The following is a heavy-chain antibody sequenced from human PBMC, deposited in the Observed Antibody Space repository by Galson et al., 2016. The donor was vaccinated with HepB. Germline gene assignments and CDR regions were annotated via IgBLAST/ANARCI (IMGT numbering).Heavy chain of an antibody. J-gene: IGHJ5*02. V-gene: IGHV1-3*01. CDR2: IIADNGNT. CDR1: GYTFSTST. CDR3: VKLTSSGWFYN. Sequence: SVKVSCKASGYTFSTSTMYWVRQAPGQRPEWMGLIIADNGNTRYSHKFQGRLTITRDTSASTAYMELSSLRSEDTALYYCVKLTSSGWFYNWGQGTLVTVSS. D-gene: IGHD6-19*01.